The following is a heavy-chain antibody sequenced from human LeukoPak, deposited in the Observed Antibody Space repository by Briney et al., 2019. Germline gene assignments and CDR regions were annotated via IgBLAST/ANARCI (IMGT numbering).Heavy chain of an antibody. CDR2: IYTSGST. Sequence: SETLSLTCTVSGGSISSYYWSWIRQPAGKGLEWIGRIYTSGSTNYNPSRKSRDTMAVDTYKNQFSLKLSSVTAADTAVYYCAREVQMRHARRAGRLSYGIDVCGQRTTFTVSS. CDR3: AREVQMRHARRAGRLSYGIDV. V-gene: IGHV4-4*07. D-gene: IGHD5-24*01. CDR1: GGSISSYY. J-gene: IGHJ6*02.